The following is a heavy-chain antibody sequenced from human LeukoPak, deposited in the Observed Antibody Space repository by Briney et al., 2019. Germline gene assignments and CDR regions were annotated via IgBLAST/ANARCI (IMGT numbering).Heavy chain of an antibody. J-gene: IGHJ4*02. Sequence: GGSLRLSCAASGFTFSRYSMNWVRQAPGKGLEWVAVISYDGSNKYYADSVKGRFTISRDNSKNTLYLQMNSLRAEDTAVYYCARGSGGSSTFWGQGTLVTVSS. CDR1: GFTFSRYS. CDR3: ARGSGGSSTF. CDR2: ISYDGSNK. V-gene: IGHV3-30*05. D-gene: IGHD2-15*01.